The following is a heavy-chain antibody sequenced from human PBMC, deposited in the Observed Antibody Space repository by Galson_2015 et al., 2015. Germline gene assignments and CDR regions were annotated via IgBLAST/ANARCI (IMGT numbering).Heavy chain of an antibody. J-gene: IGHJ3*02. Sequence: SVKVSCKASGYTFTSYDINWVRQATGQGLEWMGWMNPNSGNTGYAQKFQGRVTMTRNTSISTANMELSSLRSEDTAVYYCARASSSWVHDAFDIWGQGTMVTVSS. D-gene: IGHD6-6*01. CDR2: MNPNSGNT. V-gene: IGHV1-8*01. CDR3: ARASSSWVHDAFDI. CDR1: GYTFTSYD.